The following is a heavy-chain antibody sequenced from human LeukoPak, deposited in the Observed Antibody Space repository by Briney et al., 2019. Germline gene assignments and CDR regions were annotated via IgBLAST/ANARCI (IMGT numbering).Heavy chain of an antibody. D-gene: IGHD5-24*01. V-gene: IGHV3-7*01. Sequence: GGSLRLSCAASGFTFSSYWMSWVRQAPGKGLEWVANIKQDGSEKYYVDSVKGRFTISRDNAKNSLYLQMNSLRAEDTAVYYCARTAYGWLQANFDYWGQGTLVTVSS. J-gene: IGHJ4*02. CDR3: ARTAYGWLQANFDY. CDR2: IKQDGSEK. CDR1: GFTFSSYW.